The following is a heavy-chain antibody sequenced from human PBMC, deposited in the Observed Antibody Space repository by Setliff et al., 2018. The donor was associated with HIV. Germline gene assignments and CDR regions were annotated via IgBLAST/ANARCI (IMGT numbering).Heavy chain of an antibody. CDR2: MNPNSGNT. Sequence: VKVSCKPSGSTFSTYDTNWVRQATGQGLEWMGWMNPNSGNTGYAQKIQGRITMTRNTAISTAYMELSSLRSEDTAVYYCAKVGSSESLSADWFDPWGQGTLVTVSS. CDR3: AKVGSSESLSADWFDP. CDR1: GSTFSTYD. D-gene: IGHD2-2*01. J-gene: IGHJ5*02. V-gene: IGHV1-8*01.